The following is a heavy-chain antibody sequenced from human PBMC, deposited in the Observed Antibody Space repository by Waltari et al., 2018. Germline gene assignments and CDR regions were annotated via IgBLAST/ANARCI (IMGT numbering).Heavy chain of an antibody. V-gene: IGHV1-2*06. Sequence: QVQLVQSGAEVKKPGASVKVSCQASGYTFTGYYMHWVRQAPGQGLEWMGRINPNSGGTNYAQKFQGRVTMTRDTSISTAYMELSRLRSDDTAVYYCARELRAAAGTGFFDPWGQGTLVTVSS. CDR2: INPNSGGT. CDR3: ARELRAAAGTGFFDP. J-gene: IGHJ5*02. D-gene: IGHD6-13*01. CDR1: GYTFTGYY.